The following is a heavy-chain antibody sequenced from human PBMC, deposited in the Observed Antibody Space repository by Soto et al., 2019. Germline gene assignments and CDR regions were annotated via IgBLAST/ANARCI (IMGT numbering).Heavy chain of an antibody. D-gene: IGHD1-7*01. Sequence: PGGSLRLSCAASGFTFSSYAMSWVRQAPGKGLEWASAISGSGGSTYYADSVKGRFTISRDNSKNTLYLQMNSLRAEDTAVYYCAKSQLELRNEHAFDIWGQGTMVTVSS. CDR2: ISGSGGST. CDR1: GFTFSSYA. CDR3: AKSQLELRNEHAFDI. J-gene: IGHJ3*02. V-gene: IGHV3-23*01.